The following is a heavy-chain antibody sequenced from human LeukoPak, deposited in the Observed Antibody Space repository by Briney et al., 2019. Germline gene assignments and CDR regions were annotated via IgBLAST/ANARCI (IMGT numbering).Heavy chain of an antibody. CDR3: ARFNSHYDSSGQGDC. D-gene: IGHD3-22*01. V-gene: IGHV3-21*01. CDR2: ISSSSSYI. Sequence: GGSLRLSCAASGFTFSSYSMNWVRQAPGKGLEWVSSISSSSSYIYYADSVKGRFTISRDNAKNSLYLQMNSLRAEDTAVYYCARFNSHYDSSGQGDCWGQGTLVTVSS. CDR1: GFTFSSYS. J-gene: IGHJ4*02.